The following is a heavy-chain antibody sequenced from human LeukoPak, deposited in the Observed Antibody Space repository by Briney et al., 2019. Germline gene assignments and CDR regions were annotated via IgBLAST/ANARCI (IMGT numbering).Heavy chain of an antibody. D-gene: IGHD3-10*01. CDR3: ASHGSGSYFFHYYMDV. Sequence: PGGSLRLSCTVSGFTVSSNSMSWVRQPPGKGLEWVSFIYSSVTHYSDSVKGRFTISRDNSKNTLFLQMNSLRAEDTAVYYCASHGSGSYFFHYYMDVWGKGTTVTISS. CDR2: IYSSVT. V-gene: IGHV3-53*01. J-gene: IGHJ6*03. CDR1: GFTVSSNS.